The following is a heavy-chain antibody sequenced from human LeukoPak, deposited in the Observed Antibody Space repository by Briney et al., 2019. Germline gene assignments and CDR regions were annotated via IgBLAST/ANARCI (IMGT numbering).Heavy chain of an antibody. CDR3: ARWAAGRDGMDV. CDR1: GGSISSSSYY. V-gene: IGHV4-61*01. J-gene: IGHJ6*02. D-gene: IGHD6-13*01. CDR2: FSYSGST. Sequence: SETLSLTCTVSGGSISSSSYYWSWIRQPPGKGLEWIGYFSYSGSTNYNPSLRSRVTISVDTSKNQFSLKVSSVTAADTAIYYCARWAAGRDGMDVWGQGTTVTVSS.